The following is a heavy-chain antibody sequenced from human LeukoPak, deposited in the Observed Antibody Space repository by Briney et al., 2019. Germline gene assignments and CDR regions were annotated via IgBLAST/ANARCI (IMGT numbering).Heavy chain of an antibody. CDR1: VFSYSEYG. D-gene: IGHD2-15*01. CDR3: AKDHCSRCSEDDYLDS. CDR2: IRSDGSNK. J-gene: IGHJ4*02. V-gene: IGHV3-30*02. Sequence: GGSVRLSCEACVFSYSEYGMHWVRQGPGKGLEGVAFIRSDGSNKYYADSVKGRFIVPRDNSKQTLYLQMNSLRGEDTAVYYCAKDHCSRCSEDDYLDSWGQGTLVTVSS.